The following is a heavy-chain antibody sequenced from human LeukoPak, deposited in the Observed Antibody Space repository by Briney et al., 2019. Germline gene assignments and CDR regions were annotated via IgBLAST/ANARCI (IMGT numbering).Heavy chain of an antibody. Sequence: PGGSLRLSCAASGFTFSSYAMSWVRQAPGKGLEWVSAISGSGGSTYYADSVKGRFTISRDNSKSTLYLHTNSLRTEDTAVYYCAKEVRDLPYDFWGQGTLVTVSS. CDR1: GFTFSSYA. CDR2: ISGSGGST. V-gene: IGHV3-23*01. D-gene: IGHD3-10*01. J-gene: IGHJ4*02. CDR3: AKEVRDLPYDF.